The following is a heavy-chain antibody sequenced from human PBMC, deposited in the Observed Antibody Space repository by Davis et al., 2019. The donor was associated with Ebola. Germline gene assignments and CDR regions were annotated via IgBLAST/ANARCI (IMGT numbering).Heavy chain of an antibody. CDR3: AKVLSSGWYYYFDY. Sequence: GGSLRLSCAASGFTFSSYEMNWVRQAPGKGLEWVSYISNSGTTIFYSDSVKGRFTVSRDNSKNTLYLQMNSLRAEDTAVYYCAKVLSSGWYYYFDYWGQGTLVTVSS. J-gene: IGHJ4*02. D-gene: IGHD6-19*01. V-gene: IGHV3-48*03. CDR1: GFTFSSYE. CDR2: ISNSGTTI.